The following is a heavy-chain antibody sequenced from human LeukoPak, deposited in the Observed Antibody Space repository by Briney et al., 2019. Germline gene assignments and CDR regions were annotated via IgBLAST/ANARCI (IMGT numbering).Heavy chain of an antibody. V-gene: IGHV4-39*01. D-gene: IGHD6-13*01. CDR3: ARRNGHSWDVGNWFDP. Sequence: PSETLSLTCSLSGGSIISSSYYWAWIRQPPGMGLEWIGSIYYSGITYYNSSLKSRATVSVDTSRNQFFLHLISVTAADMAVYYCARRNGHSWDVGNWFDPWGQGTLVTVSS. CDR2: IYYSGIT. J-gene: IGHJ5*02. CDR1: GGSIISSSYY.